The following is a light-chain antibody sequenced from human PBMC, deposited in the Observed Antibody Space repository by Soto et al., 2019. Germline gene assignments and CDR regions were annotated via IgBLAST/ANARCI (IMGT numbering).Light chain of an antibody. Sequence: EMVMTQSPAILSVPPGESATLSCRASQSVNSNYLAWYQQHPGQPPRLLIYGISTRATGIPARFSGSGSGTEFSLTISSLQSEDFAVYYCQQYSKWPITCGQVTRLEIK. V-gene: IGKV3-15*01. J-gene: IGKJ5*01. CDR3: QQYSKWPIT. CDR2: GIS. CDR1: QSVNSN.